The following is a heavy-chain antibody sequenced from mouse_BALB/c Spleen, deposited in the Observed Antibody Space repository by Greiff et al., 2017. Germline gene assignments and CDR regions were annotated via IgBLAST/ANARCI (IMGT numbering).Heavy chain of an antibody. CDR2: ISSGGSYT. Sequence: EVHLVESGGGLVKPGGSLKLSCAASGFTFSSYTMSWVRQTPEKRLEWVATISSGGSYTYYPDSVKGRFTISRDNAKNTLYLQMSSLKSEDTAMYYCTRSSTVGYAMDYWGQGTSVTVSS. D-gene: IGHD1-1*01. CDR1: GFTFSSYT. V-gene: IGHV5-6-4*01. J-gene: IGHJ4*01. CDR3: TRSSTVGYAMDY.